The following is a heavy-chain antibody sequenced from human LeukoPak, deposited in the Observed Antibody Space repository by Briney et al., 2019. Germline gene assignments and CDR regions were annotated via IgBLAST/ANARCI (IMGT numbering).Heavy chain of an antibody. CDR3: ARLALQEVGATQTYYLDY. CDR2: MYYSGST. J-gene: IGHJ4*02. CDR1: GGSIISYY. D-gene: IGHD1-26*01. Sequence: SETLSLTCTVSGGSIISYYWSWIRQPPGKGLEWIGYMYYSGSTNYNPSLKSRVTISVDTSKIQFSLKLSSVTAADTAVYYCARLALQEVGATQTYYLDYWGQGTLVTVSS. V-gene: IGHV4-59*01.